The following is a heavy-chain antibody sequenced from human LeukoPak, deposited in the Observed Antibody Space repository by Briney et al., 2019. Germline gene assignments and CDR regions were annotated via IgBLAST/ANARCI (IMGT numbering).Heavy chain of an antibody. V-gene: IGHV3-23*01. CDR3: GKAKTTYNWWEVIES. CDR2: ITHTGGDS. CDR1: GFTFSSYA. J-gene: IGHJ4*02. D-gene: IGHD1-1*01. Sequence: PGGSLRLSCVASGFTFSSYAMTWVRQAPGKGLEWVALITHTGGDSYYADSVKGRFAISRDNSKNTLYLEMNDLRAEDTALYFCGKAKTTYNWWEVIESWGQGALVTVSS.